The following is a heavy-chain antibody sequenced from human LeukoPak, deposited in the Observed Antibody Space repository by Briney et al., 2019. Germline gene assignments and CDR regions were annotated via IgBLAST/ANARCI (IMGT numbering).Heavy chain of an antibody. D-gene: IGHD6-19*01. J-gene: IGHJ3*02. Sequence: PGGSLRLSCAASGFTFSSYAMSWVRQAPGKGLEWVSAISGSGGSAYYADSVKGRFTISRDNSKNTLYLQMNSLRAEDTAVYYCAKDPRGSGWLDAFDIWGQGTMVTVSS. CDR2: ISGSGGSA. CDR1: GFTFSSYA. CDR3: AKDPRGSGWLDAFDI. V-gene: IGHV3-23*01.